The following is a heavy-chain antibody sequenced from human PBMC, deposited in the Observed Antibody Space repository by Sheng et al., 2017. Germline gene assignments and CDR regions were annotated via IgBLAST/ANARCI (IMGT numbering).Heavy chain of an antibody. V-gene: IGHV4-34*01. J-gene: IGHJ4*02. CDR2: INHSGST. CDR3: ARGGWELLHPRLSSFDY. Sequence: QVQLQQWGAGLLKPSETLSLTCAVYGGSFSGYYWSWIRQPPGKGLEWIGEINHSGSTNYNPSLKSRVTISVDTSKNQFSLKLSSVTAADTAVYYCARGGWELLHPRLSSFDYWGQGTLVTVSS. CDR1: GGSFSGYY. D-gene: IGHD1-26*01.